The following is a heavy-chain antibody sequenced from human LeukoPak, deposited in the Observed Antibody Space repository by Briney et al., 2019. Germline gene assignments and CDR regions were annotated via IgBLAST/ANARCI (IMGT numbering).Heavy chain of an antibody. Sequence: KPSQTLSLTCTVSGGSISSGDYYWSWIRQPPGKGLEWIGYITYSGNTYYYPALNSRVTVSLDTSKTQFSLKLSSVTAADTAVYYCARIAYDALDSYYYGMDVWGQGTTVTVSS. CDR3: ARIAYDALDSYYYGMDV. CDR1: GGSISSGDYY. CDR2: ITYSGNT. D-gene: IGHD3-3*01. V-gene: IGHV4-30-4*01. J-gene: IGHJ6*02.